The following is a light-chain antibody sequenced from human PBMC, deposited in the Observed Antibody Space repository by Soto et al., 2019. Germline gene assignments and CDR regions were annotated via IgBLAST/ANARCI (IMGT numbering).Light chain of an antibody. V-gene: IGKV3-15*01. Sequence: EIVMTQSPVTLSVSPGERATLSCRASQSVSYNLAWYQHRPGQAPRLLIYGASTRATAIPARFSGSGSGTDFTLTISSLKSEDFAVYYCQQYNNWPRTFGQGTKVDIK. CDR3: QQYNNWPRT. J-gene: IGKJ1*01. CDR2: GAS. CDR1: QSVSYN.